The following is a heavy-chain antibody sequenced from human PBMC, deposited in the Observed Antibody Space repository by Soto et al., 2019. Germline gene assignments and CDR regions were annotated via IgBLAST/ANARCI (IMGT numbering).Heavy chain of an antibody. CDR1: GFTFSDSW. Sequence: GGSLRLSCTASGFTFSDSWMTWVRQAPGKGLEWVARIKPDESEKKYADSVKGRFSISRDNAKNSMYLQMDSLRVEDTAVYYCAREGALKPFSSWGQGALVTVSS. CDR3: AREGALKPFSS. CDR2: IKPDESEK. J-gene: IGHJ5*02. V-gene: IGHV3-7*01.